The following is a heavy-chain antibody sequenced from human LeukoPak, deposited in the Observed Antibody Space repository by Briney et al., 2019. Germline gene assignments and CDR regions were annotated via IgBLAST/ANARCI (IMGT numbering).Heavy chain of an antibody. J-gene: IGHJ3*01. CDR3: ARSGYCSSASCYRESDGLDF. V-gene: IGHV1-18*01. CDR2: VSTYNGNT. D-gene: IGHD2-2*01. Sequence: ASVKVSCKASGYHFISYGVSWVRQAPGQGLEWMGWVSTYNGNTNYAQNLQYRVTMTTDPATSTAYMELTNLRSGDAAVDDCARSGYCSSASCYRESDGLDFWGQGTMVTVSS. CDR1: GYHFISYG.